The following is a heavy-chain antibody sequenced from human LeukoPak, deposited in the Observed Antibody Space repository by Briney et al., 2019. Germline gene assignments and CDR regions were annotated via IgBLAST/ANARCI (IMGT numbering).Heavy chain of an antibody. V-gene: IGHV3-9*01. J-gene: IGHJ6*02. CDR2: ISWNSGSI. Sequence: GRSLRLSCAASGFTFDDYAMHWVRQAPGKGLEWVSGISWNSGSIGYADSVKGRFTISRDNAKNSLYLQMNSLRAEDTALYYCAKDMGESKAVAGTTNYYYYYGMDVWGQGTTVTVSS. D-gene: IGHD6-19*01. CDR1: GFTFDDYA. CDR3: AKDMGESKAVAGTTNYYYYYGMDV.